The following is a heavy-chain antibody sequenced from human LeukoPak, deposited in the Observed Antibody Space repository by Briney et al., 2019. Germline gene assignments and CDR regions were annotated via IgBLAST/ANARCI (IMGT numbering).Heavy chain of an antibody. Sequence: SETLSLTCAVYGGSFSGYYWSWIRQPPGKGLEWIGEINHSGSTNYNPPLKSRVTISVDTSKNQFSLKMSSVTAADTALYYCARWMPGTYYFDYWGQGTLVTVSS. CDR2: INHSGST. CDR3: ARWMPGTYYFDY. CDR1: GGSFSGYY. D-gene: IGHD6-13*01. V-gene: IGHV4-34*01. J-gene: IGHJ4*02.